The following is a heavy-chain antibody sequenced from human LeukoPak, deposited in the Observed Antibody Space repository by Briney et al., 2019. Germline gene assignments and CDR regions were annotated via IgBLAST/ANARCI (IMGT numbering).Heavy chain of an antibody. CDR2: IYHSGST. D-gene: IGHD5-12*01. V-gene: IGHV4-30-2*01. CDR1: GGSISSGGYS. Sequence: SETLSLTCALSGGSISSGGYSWSWIRQPPGKGLEGIGYIYHSGSTYYNPSLKSRVTISVDRSKNQFSLKLSSVTAADTAVYCCARGGYSGYDDAFDIWGQGTMVTVSS. J-gene: IGHJ3*02. CDR3: ARGGYSGYDDAFDI.